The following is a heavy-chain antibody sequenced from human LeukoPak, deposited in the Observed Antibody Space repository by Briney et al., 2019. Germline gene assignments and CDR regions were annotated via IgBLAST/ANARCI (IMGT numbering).Heavy chain of an antibody. V-gene: IGHV5-51*01. J-gene: IGHJ4*02. CDR3: AKAGRGEGAFDY. D-gene: IGHD6-19*01. Sequence: ASVKVSCKASGGTFSSYAISWVRQAPGQGLEWMGIIYPGDSDTRYSPSFQGQVTISADKSISTAYLQWSSLTASDTAMYYCAKAGRGEGAFDYWGQGTLVTVSS. CDR1: GGTFSSYA. CDR2: IYPGDSDT.